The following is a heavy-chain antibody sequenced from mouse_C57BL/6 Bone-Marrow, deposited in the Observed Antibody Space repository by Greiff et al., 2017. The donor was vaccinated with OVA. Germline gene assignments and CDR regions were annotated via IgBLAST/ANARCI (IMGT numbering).Heavy chain of an antibody. Sequence: EVMLVESGGGLVKPGGSLKLSCAASGFTFSVYGMHWVRQAPEKGLEWVAYISSGSSTIYYADTVKGRFTISRDNAKNTLFLQMTSLRSEDTAMYYCARPMGQGAMDYWGQGTSVTVSS. CDR2: ISSGSSTI. J-gene: IGHJ4*01. V-gene: IGHV5-17*01. D-gene: IGHD3-3*01. CDR3: ARPMGQGAMDY. CDR1: GFTFSVYG.